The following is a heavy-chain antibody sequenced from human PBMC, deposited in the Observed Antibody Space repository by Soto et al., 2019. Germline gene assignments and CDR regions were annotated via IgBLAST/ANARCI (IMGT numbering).Heavy chain of an antibody. CDR1: GFTFNRHP. CDR3: ARASGHIYATLHGPFDH. V-gene: IGHV3-30-3*01. CDR2: ISHDGNNK. D-gene: IGHD2-8*01. Sequence: QVQLVESGGGVVQPGRSLRLSCAASGFTFNRHPLHWVRQAPGKGLEWVAAISHDGNNKYYADSVKGRFTISRDNSMNMLYLQMHGLRTEDTAIFYCARASGHIYATLHGPFDHWGQGALVTVSS. J-gene: IGHJ4*02.